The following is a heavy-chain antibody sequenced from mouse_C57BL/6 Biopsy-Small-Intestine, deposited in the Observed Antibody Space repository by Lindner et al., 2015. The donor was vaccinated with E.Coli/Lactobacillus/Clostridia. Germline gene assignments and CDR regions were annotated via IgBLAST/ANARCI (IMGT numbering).Heavy chain of an antibody. CDR1: GYPFTSYW. D-gene: IGHD2-13*01. V-gene: IGHV1-52*01. Sequence: VQLQESGAEMVRPGASVKLSCKASGYPFTSYWMHWVKQRPGQGLEWIGKIDPSDSETHYNQKFKDKATLTVDKSSSTAYMQLNSLTSVDSAVYYCARGHGDYSYYYAMDYWGQGTSVTVSS. CDR3: ARGHGDYSYYYAMDY. J-gene: IGHJ4*01. CDR2: IDPSDSET.